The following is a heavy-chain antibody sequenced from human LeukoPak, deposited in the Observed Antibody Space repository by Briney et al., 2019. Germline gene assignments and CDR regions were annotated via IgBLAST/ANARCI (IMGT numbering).Heavy chain of an antibody. J-gene: IGHJ4*02. CDR1: GYTFTGYY. CDR3: ARGVALKYGDYSPFDY. Sequence: ASVKVSCKASGYTFTGYYMHWVRQAPGQGLEWMEWINPNSGDTNYAQKFQGRVTMATDTSISTAYMEVSRLRSDDTAVYYCARGVALKYGDYSPFDYWGQGTLVTVSS. V-gene: IGHV1-2*02. CDR2: INPNSGDT. D-gene: IGHD4-17*01.